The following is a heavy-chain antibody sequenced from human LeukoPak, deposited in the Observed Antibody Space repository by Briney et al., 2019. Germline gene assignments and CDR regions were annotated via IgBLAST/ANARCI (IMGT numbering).Heavy chain of an antibody. CDR2: ISGSGGST. V-gene: IGHV3-23*01. CDR3: VRSAFHAGSGNYYDY. CDR1: GFTFSSYA. Sequence: GGSLRLSCAASGFTFSSYAMSWVRQAPGKGLEWVSAISGSGGSTYYADSVKGRFTISRDNSKNTLYLQMNSLRVEDTAVYYCVRSAFHAGSGNYYDYWGQGTLVTVSS. D-gene: IGHD3-22*01. J-gene: IGHJ4*02.